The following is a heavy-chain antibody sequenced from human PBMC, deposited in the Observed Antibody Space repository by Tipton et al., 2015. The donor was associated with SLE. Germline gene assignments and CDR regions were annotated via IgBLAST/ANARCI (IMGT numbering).Heavy chain of an antibody. CDR1: GGSVNSHY. CDR3: ARASGTYNNIDWFDS. Sequence: TLSLTCTVSGGSVNSHYWSWIRQSPEKGLEWIGFGYYNGVARYNPSLKSRVTISVDTSRNQFSLKLNSVTAADTAVYYCARASGTYNNIDWFDSWGQGTLVTVSS. CDR2: GYYNGVA. D-gene: IGHD3-10*01. J-gene: IGHJ5*01. V-gene: IGHV4-59*02.